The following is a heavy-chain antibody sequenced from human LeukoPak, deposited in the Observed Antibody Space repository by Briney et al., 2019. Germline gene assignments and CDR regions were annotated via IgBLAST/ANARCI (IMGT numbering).Heavy chain of an antibody. J-gene: IGHJ4*02. D-gene: IGHD3-10*01. CDR2: MNPNSGNT. CDR3: ARGGFGLLWFGESYFDY. Sequence: ASVKVSCKASGYTFTSYDINWVRQATGQGLEWMGWMNPNSGNTGYAQKFQGRVTMTRNTSISTAYMELSSLRSEDTAVYYCARGGFGLLWFGESYFDYWGQGTLVTASS. V-gene: IGHV1-8*01. CDR1: GYTFTSYD.